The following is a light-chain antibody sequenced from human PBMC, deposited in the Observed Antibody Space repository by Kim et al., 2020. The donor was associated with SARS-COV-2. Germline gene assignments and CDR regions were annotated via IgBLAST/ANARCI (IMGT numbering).Light chain of an antibody. V-gene: IGKV3-20*01. CDR1: QVISSY. J-gene: IGKJ1*01. CDR2: DAS. CDR3: QQYDSSPRT. Sequence: GRSVTRSCSSRQVISSYSGWYQQKPGQAPRLLIYDASSRATGIPDRFSGSGSGTDFTLTISSLEPEDFAVYYCQQYDSSPRTFGQGTKVDIK.